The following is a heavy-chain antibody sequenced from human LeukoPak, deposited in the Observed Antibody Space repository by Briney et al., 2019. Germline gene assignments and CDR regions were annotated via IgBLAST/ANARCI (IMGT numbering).Heavy chain of an antibody. Sequence: SETLSLTCTVSGGSISSYYWSWIRQPRGKGLEWIGCIYYSGSTNYNPSLKSRVTISVDTSKNQFSLKLSSVTAADTAVYYCARGIVVPAAIAGNWFDPWGQGTLVTVSS. D-gene: IGHD2-2*02. CDR1: GGSISSYY. CDR2: IYYSGST. V-gene: IGHV4-59*01. CDR3: ARGIVVPAAIAGNWFDP. J-gene: IGHJ5*02.